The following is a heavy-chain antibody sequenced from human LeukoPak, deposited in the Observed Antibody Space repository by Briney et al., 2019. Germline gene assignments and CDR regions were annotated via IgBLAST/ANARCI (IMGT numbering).Heavy chain of an antibody. V-gene: IGHV3-21*01. CDR3: ARDASNDY. Sequence: GGSLRLSCTGSGFTFGDYAMTWVRQAPGKGLEWVSSISSSSSYIYYADSVKGRFTISRDNAKNSLYLQMNSLRAEDTAVYYCARDASNDYWGQGTLVTVSS. CDR2: ISSSSSYI. CDR1: GFTFGDYA. D-gene: IGHD4-11*01. J-gene: IGHJ4*02.